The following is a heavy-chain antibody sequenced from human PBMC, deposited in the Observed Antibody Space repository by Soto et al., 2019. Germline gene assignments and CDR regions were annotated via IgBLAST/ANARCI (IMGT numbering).Heavy chain of an antibody. J-gene: IGHJ4*02. V-gene: IGHV4-30-4*01. D-gene: IGHD2-15*01. CDR1: GGSISSGDYY. CDR2: IYYSGST. Sequence: SETLSLTCTVSGGSISSGDYYWSWIRQPPGKGLEWIGYIYYSGSTYYNPSLKSRVTISVDTSKNQFSLKLSSVTAADTAVYYCARAAPRYCSGGSCYSGRDYWDQGTLVTVSS. CDR3: ARAAPRYCSGGSCYSGRDY.